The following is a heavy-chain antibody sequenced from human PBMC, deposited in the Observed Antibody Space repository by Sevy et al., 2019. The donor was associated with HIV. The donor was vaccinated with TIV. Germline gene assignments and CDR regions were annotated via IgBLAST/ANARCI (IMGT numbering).Heavy chain of an antibody. J-gene: IGHJ5*02. V-gene: IGHV3-33*01. CDR3: ARETDNSARWLDP. Sequence: GGSLRLSCAASGFTFNFHGMHWVRQAPGKGLEWVAFIWHDGSNKYMADSVKGGFTISRDNSKNTLFLQMNSLTVEETAVYYCARETDNSARWLDPWGQGTLVTVSS. D-gene: IGHD4-4*01. CDR2: IWHDGSNK. CDR1: GFTFNFHG.